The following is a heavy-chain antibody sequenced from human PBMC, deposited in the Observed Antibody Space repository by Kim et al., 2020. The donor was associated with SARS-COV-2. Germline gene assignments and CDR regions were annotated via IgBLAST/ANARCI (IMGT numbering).Heavy chain of an antibody. CDR3: ARDRGYSSSYVGWFDP. D-gene: IGHD6-6*01. J-gene: IGHJ5*02. V-gene: IGHV4-59*01. Sequence: SLKSRVTISVDTSKNQCSLKLSSVTAADTAVYYCARDRGYSSSYVGWFDPWGQGTLVTVSS.